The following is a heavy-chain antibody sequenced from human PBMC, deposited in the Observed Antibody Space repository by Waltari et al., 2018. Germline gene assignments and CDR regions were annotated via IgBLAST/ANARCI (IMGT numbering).Heavy chain of an antibody. V-gene: IGHV4-34*01. J-gene: IGHJ5*02. CDR3: ARRGSLFGAWPT. CDR2: INHSGGS. CDR1: GGSFSGSY. D-gene: IGHD3-10*02. Sequence: QVQLQQWGAGLLNPAETLSLTCAVYGGSFSGSYWRWIRQPPGKGLEWIGEINHSGGSNYNPSLKSRVTISVDTSNNQFSLKLSSVTAADTAVYYCARRGSLFGAWPTWGQGTLVTVSS.